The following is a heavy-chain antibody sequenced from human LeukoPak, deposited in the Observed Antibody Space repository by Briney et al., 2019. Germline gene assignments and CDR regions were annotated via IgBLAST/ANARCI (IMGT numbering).Heavy chain of an antibody. J-gene: IGHJ4*02. D-gene: IGHD3-22*01. CDR3: ARQMGIFDSSGYFGY. CDR2: IYPGDSDT. CDR1: GYSFTSYW. Sequence: HGESLKISCKGSGYSFTSYWIGWVRQMPGKGLEWMGIIYPGDSDTRYSPSFQGQVTISADKSISTAYLQWSSLKASDTAMYYCARQMGIFDSSGYFGYWGQGTLVTVSS. V-gene: IGHV5-51*01.